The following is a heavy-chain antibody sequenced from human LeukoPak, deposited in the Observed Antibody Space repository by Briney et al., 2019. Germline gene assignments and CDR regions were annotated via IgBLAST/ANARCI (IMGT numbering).Heavy chain of an antibody. V-gene: IGHV1-69*01. CDR2: IIPIFGTA. CDR3: ARAILGYDSSGYYYIYYFDY. D-gene: IGHD3-22*01. Sequence: SVKVSCKASGGTFSSYAISWVRQAPGQGLEWMGGIIPIFGTANYAQKFRGRVTITADESTSTAYMELSSLRSEDTAVYYCARAILGYDSSGYYYIYYFDYWGQGTLVTVSS. CDR1: GGTFSSYA. J-gene: IGHJ4*02.